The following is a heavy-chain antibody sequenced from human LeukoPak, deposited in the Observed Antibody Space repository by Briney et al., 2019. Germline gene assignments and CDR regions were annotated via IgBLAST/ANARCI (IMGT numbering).Heavy chain of an antibody. Sequence: ALVTASCQASGYTFTGYYMHWVRQAHGQGIEWMGWMSPNSGGTNYAHKFQGRETITTDTSNSTAYMELRRLRSDDTAVYYCEREACGGDCSELDYWGQGTLVTVSS. CDR2: MSPNSGGT. D-gene: IGHD2-21*01. CDR3: EREACGGDCSELDY. J-gene: IGHJ4*02. V-gene: IGHV1-2*02. CDR1: GYTFTGYY.